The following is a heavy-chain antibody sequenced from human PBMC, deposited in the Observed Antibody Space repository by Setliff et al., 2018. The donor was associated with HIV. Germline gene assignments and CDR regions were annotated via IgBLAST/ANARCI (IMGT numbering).Heavy chain of an antibody. D-gene: IGHD1-1*01. CDR1: GFTFINYY. CDR2: INLDGSGT. CDR3: ASARIPTGGTSTSLDF. Sequence: GGSLRLSCAASGFTFINYYMAWVRQRPGKGLEWVANINLDGSGTHYVDSVKGRFTISRDNAKNSLYLRLNSLRVDDTAVYYCASARIPTGGTSTSLDFWGQGTLVTVSS. V-gene: IGHV3-7*03. J-gene: IGHJ4*02.